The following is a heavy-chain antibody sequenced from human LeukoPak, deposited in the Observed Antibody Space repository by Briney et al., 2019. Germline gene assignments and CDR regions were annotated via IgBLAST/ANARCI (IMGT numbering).Heavy chain of an antibody. Sequence: PGGSLRLSCAASGFTFADHTMHWVRQAPAKGLEWVSVINWDGGSTYYADSVQGRFAISRDNSRDSLYLHMTSLTTDDSALYYCARGYSDHDLAIDYWGQGTLVTVSS. V-gene: IGHV3-43*01. CDR1: GFTFADHT. CDR2: INWDGGST. CDR3: ARGYSDHDLAIDY. D-gene: IGHD5-12*01. J-gene: IGHJ4*02.